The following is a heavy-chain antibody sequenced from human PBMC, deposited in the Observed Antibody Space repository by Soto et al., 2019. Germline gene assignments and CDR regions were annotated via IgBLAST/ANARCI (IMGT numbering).Heavy chain of an antibody. J-gene: IGHJ5*02. D-gene: IGHD3-3*01. CDR3: TTDPYRYYDFWSGRQNWFDP. V-gene: IGHV3-15*07. CDR2: IKSKTDGGTT. CDR1: GFTFSNAW. Sequence: EVQLVESGGGLVKPGGSLRLSCAASGFTFSNAWMNWVRQAPGKGLEWVGRIKSKTDGGTTDYAAPVKGRFTISRDDSKNTLYLQMNSLKTEDTAVYYCTTDPYRYYDFWSGRQNWFDPWGQGTLVTVSS.